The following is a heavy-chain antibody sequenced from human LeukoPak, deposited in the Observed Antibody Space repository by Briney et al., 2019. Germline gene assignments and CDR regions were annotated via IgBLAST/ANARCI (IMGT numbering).Heavy chain of an antibody. J-gene: IGHJ4*02. CDR1: GYTFTGYY. Sequence: ASVKVSCKASGYTFTGYYMHWVRQAPGQGLEWMGWMNPNSGNTGYAQKFQGRVTMTRNTSISTAYMELSSLRSEDTAVYYCARVLNYDFWSGYYTGMGVYNYWGQGTLVTVSS. CDR3: ARVLNYDFWSGYYTGMGVYNY. CDR2: MNPNSGNT. D-gene: IGHD3-3*01. V-gene: IGHV1-8*02.